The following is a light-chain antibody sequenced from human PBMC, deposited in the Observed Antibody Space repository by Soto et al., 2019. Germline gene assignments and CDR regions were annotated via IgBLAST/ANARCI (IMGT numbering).Light chain of an antibody. Sequence: QSVLTQPPSASGSPGQSVTISCTGTSSDVGGYNYVSWYQQHPGKAPKLMIYEVSKRPSGVPDRFSGSKSGNTASLTVSGLQAEDEADYYCSSYAGSNKLGVFGTGTKLTGL. CDR1: SSDVGGYNY. V-gene: IGLV2-8*01. CDR2: EVS. CDR3: SSYAGSNKLGV. J-gene: IGLJ1*01.